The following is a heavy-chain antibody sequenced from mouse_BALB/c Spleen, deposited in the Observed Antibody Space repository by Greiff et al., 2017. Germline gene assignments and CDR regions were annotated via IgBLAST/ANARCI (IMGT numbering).Heavy chain of an antibody. J-gene: IGHJ1*01. CDR3: ARELRRGYFDV. CDR1: GYSITSDYA. V-gene: IGHV3-2*02. Sequence: EVKLQESGPGLVKPSQSLSLTCTVTGYSITSDYAWNWIRQFPGNKLEWMGYISYSGSTSYNPSLKSRISITRDTSKNQFFLQLNSVTTEDTATYYCARELRRGYFDVWGAGTTVTVSS. D-gene: IGHD1-1*01. CDR2: ISYSGST.